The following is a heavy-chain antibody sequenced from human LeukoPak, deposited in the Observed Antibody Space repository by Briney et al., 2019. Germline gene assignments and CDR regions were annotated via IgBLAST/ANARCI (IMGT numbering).Heavy chain of an antibody. D-gene: IGHD2-2*01. CDR2: IYHSGST. J-gene: IGHJ4*02. CDR3: AREGGDIVVVPEDY. V-gene: IGHV4-38-2*02. Sequence: PSETLSLTCAVSGYSISSGYYWGWIRQPPGKGLEWIGSIYHSGSTYYNPSLKSRVTISVDTSKNQFSLKLSSVTAADTAVHYCAREGGDIVVVPEDYWGQGTLVTVSS. CDR1: GYSISSGYY.